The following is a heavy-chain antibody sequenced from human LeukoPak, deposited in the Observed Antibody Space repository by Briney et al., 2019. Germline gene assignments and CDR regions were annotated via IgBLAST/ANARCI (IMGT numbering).Heavy chain of an antibody. CDR2: ISSSGSTI. J-gene: IGHJ6*03. CDR1: GFTFSDYY. CDR3: ARDRMPDYYYYYMDV. D-gene: IGHD1-14*01. V-gene: IGHV3-11*01. Sequence: NPGGSLRLSCAASGFTFSDYYMSWIRQAPGKGLEWVSYISSSGSTIYYADSVKGRFTISRDNAKNSLYLQMNSLRAEDTAVYYCARDRMPDYYYYYMDVWGKGTTVTVSS.